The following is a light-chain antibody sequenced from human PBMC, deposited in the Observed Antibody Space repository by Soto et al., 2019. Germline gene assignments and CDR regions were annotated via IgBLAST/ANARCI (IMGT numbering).Light chain of an antibody. Sequence: DIQMTQSPSSLSASVGDRVTITCQASQDISNYLNWHQQKPGKGPKLLIHDSSNLEIGVPSRFSGSGSGTEFTLTISSLQPDDFATYYCQQYNSFGQGTKVDIK. CDR3: QQYNS. CDR2: DSS. J-gene: IGKJ1*01. V-gene: IGKV1-33*01. CDR1: QDISNY.